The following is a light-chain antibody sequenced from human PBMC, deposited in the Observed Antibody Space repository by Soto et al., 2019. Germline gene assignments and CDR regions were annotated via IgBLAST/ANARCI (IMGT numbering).Light chain of an antibody. CDR1: QSVSSK. V-gene: IGKV3-15*01. CDR3: QQYGTSPWT. J-gene: IGKJ1*01. Sequence: EIVMTQSPSTLSVSPGEGATLSCRASQSVSSKLAWYQRKPGQAPRLLIYGASTRATGIPARFSGSGSGTDFTLTISRLEPEDFAVYYCQQYGTSPWTFGQGTKVDIK. CDR2: GAS.